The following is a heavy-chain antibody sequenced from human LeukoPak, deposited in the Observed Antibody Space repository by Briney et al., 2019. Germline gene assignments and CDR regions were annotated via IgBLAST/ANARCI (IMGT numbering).Heavy chain of an antibody. CDR3: ARTHGVKSDSSGYGNWFDP. D-gene: IGHD3-22*01. J-gene: IGHJ5*02. Sequence: ASVKVSCKASGYTFTSYGISWVRQAPGQGLEWMGWISAYNGNTNYAQKLQGRVTMTTDTSTSTAYMELRSLRSDDTAVYYCARTHGVKSDSSGYGNWFDPWGQGTLVTVSS. V-gene: IGHV1-18*01. CDR1: GYTFTSYG. CDR2: ISAYNGNT.